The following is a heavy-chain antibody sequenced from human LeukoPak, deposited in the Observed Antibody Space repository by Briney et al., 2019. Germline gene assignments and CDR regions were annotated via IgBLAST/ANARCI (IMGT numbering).Heavy chain of an antibody. D-gene: IGHD1-26*01. CDR2: IYYSGST. Sequence: PSETLSLTCTVSGGSISSYYWSWIRQPPGKGLEWIGYIYYSGSTNYNPSLKSRVTISVDTSKNQFSLKLSSVTAADTAVYYCARDPGGILVGAYFDYWGQGTLVTVSS. V-gene: IGHV4-59*12. CDR3: ARDPGGILVGAYFDY. J-gene: IGHJ4*02. CDR1: GGSISSYY.